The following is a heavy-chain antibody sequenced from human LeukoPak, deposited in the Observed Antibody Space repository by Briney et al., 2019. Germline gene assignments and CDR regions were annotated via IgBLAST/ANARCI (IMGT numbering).Heavy chain of an antibody. D-gene: IGHD3-10*01. J-gene: IGHJ4*02. CDR3: AKDASHGSGSYYVYDYYFDY. V-gene: IGHV3-7*01. CDR1: GFTFSSYW. CDR2: IKKDGSEK. Sequence: GGSLRLSCAASGFTFSSYWMSWVRQAPGKGLGWVANIKKDGSEKYYVDSVKGRFTISRDNAKTSLYLQMNSLRAEDTAVYYCAKDASHGSGSYYVYDYYFDYWGQGTLVTVSS.